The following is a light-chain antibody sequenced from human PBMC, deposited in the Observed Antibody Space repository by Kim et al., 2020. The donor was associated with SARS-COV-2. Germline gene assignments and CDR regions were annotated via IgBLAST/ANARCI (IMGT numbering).Light chain of an antibody. CDR1: KLGDKY. Sequence: SYELTQPPSVSVSPRQTASINCSGDKLGDKYACWYQQKPGQSPVLVIYQDSKRPSGIPERFSSSNSGNTATLTISGTQAMDEADYYCQAWDSSTYVFGAGTKVTVL. CDR2: QDS. J-gene: IGLJ1*01. CDR3: QAWDSSTYV. V-gene: IGLV3-1*01.